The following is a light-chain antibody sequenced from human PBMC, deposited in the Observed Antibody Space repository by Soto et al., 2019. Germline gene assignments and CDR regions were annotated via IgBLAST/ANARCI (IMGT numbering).Light chain of an antibody. CDR3: QQYYRTPLT. CDR2: WAS. CDR1: QSVLYSSNNKNY. J-gene: IGKJ4*01. V-gene: IGKV4-1*01. Sequence: DIVMTQSPDSLAVSLGERATINCKSSQSVLYSSNNKNYLAWYKQKPGQPPKLLISWASTQESGVPDRFSGSGSGTDFSLTISSLQAEDVAVYVCQQYYRTPLTFGGGTKVEIK.